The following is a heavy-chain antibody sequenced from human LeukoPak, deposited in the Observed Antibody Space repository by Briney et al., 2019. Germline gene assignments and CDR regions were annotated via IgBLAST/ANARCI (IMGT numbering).Heavy chain of an antibody. CDR1: GGSISSYY. Sequence: PSETLSLTCTVSGGSISSYYWGWIRQPPGKGLEWIGSIYHSGSTYYNPSLKSRVTISVDTSKNQFSLKLSSVTAADTAVYYCARVVGAVAVDYWGQGTLVTVSS. J-gene: IGHJ4*02. CDR2: IYHSGST. D-gene: IGHD6-19*01. CDR3: ARVVGAVAVDY. V-gene: IGHV4-38-2*02.